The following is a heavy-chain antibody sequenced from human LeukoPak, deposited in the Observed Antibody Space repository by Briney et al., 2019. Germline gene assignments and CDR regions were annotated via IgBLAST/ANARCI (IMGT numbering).Heavy chain of an antibody. CDR1: GGSFSGYY. D-gene: IGHD3-3*01. CDR3: ARGPSYYDFWSGYLTTYYYYYYGMDV. V-gene: IGHV4-34*01. Sequence: SETLSLTCAVYGGSFSGYYWSWIRQPPGKGLEWIGEINHSGSTNHNPSLKSRVTISVDTSKNQFSLKLSSVIAADTAVYYCARGPSYYDFWSGYLTTYYYYYYGMDVWGQGTTVTVSS. J-gene: IGHJ6*02. CDR2: INHSGST.